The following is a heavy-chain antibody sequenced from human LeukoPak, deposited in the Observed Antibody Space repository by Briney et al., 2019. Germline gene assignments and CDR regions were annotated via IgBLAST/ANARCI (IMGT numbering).Heavy chain of an antibody. V-gene: IGHV3-23*01. CDR2: VIGSGDNT. D-gene: IGHD4-11*01. CDR3: AKRQDYNGWSVDFNY. J-gene: IGHJ4*02. CDR1: GFAFSTYA. Sequence: GGSLRLSCAASGFAFSTYAMSWLRQAPGKGLEWVSTVIGSGDNTYYADSVKGRFIVSRDNSKNMLYLQMTSLRAEDAAVYYCAKRQDYNGWSVDFNYWGQGTLVTVSS.